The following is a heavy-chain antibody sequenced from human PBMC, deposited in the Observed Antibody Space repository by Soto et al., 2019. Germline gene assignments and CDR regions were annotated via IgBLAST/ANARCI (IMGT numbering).Heavy chain of an antibody. CDR3: ARGQEGVVATH. Sequence: QVQLQQWGAGLLKPSETLSLTCAVNSGSLSGYYWSWIRQPPGKGPEWIGEIKDGGSTNYSPSLKSRATISSATSNNQFSLRLNSVTAADTAVYYCARGQEGVVATHWDQGTLVTVSS. D-gene: IGHD5-12*01. J-gene: IGHJ4*02. V-gene: IGHV4-34*01. CDR1: SGSLSGYY. CDR2: IKDGGST.